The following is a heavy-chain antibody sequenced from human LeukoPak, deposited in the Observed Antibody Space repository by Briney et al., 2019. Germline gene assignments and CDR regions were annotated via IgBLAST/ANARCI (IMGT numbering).Heavy chain of an antibody. J-gene: IGHJ5*02. D-gene: IGHD3-22*01. V-gene: IGHV1-46*01. Sequence: ASVKVSCKASGHTFTSYYMHWVRQAPGQGLEWMGIINPSGGSTSYAQKFQGRVTMTRDTSTSTVYMELSSLRSEDTAVYYCARGGSYYYDSSGYSAPVAPGWFDPWGQGTLVTVSS. CDR1: GHTFTSYY. CDR2: INPSGGST. CDR3: ARGGSYYYDSSGYSAPVAPGWFDP.